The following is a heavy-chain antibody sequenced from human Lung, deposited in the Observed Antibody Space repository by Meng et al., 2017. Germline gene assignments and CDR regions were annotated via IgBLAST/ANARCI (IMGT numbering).Heavy chain of an antibody. CDR2: INHSGST. CDR3: ARGPTTMAHDFDY. CDR1: GGSFSDYY. J-gene: IGHJ4*02. D-gene: IGHD4-11*01. Sequence: QMHLQHWGEGLLKPSETLSLTCVVSGGSFSDYYWSWIRQPPGKGLEWIGEINHSGSTNYNPSLESRATISVDTSQNNLSLKLSSVTAADSAVYYCARGPTTMAHDFDYWGQGTLVTVSS. V-gene: IGHV4-34*01.